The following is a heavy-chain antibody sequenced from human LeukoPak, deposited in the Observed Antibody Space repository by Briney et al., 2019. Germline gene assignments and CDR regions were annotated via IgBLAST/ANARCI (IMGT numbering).Heavy chain of an antibody. CDR2: INHSGST. Sequence: GEINHSGSTNYNPSLKSRVTISVDTSKNQFSLKLSPVTAADTAVYYCATARAGAAFRWFDPWGQGTLVTVSS. V-gene: IGHV4-34*01. D-gene: IGHD6-19*01. CDR3: ATARAGAAFRWFDP. J-gene: IGHJ5*02.